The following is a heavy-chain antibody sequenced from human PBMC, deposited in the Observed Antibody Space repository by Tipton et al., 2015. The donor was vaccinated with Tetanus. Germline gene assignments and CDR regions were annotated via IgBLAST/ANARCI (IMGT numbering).Heavy chain of an antibody. CDR1: GASFSDYY. CDR3: ARGTGDY. D-gene: IGHD1-14*01. V-gene: IGHV4-34*01. CDR2: INHSGNT. Sequence: GLVKPSETLSLTCAVYGASFSDYYWSWIRQAPGKGLEWIGEINHSGNTNHNPSLKSRVTLSVDTSKNRFSLKLSSVTAADTAVYYCARGTGDYWGQGTLVTVSS. J-gene: IGHJ4*02.